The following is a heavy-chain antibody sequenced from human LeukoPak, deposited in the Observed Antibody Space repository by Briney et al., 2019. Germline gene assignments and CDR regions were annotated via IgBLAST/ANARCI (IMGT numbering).Heavy chain of an antibody. CDR1: GFTLSTYW. Sequence: GGSLRLSCAASGFTLSTYWMSWVRQAPGKGLEWVARIKQDGSEKHYVDSVKGRFTISRDNAKNSVYLQMNSLRAEDTAVYYCARVDRDTAMVPFDYWGQGTLVTVSS. J-gene: IGHJ4*02. CDR3: ARVDRDTAMVPFDY. V-gene: IGHV3-7*01. D-gene: IGHD5-18*01. CDR2: IKQDGSEK.